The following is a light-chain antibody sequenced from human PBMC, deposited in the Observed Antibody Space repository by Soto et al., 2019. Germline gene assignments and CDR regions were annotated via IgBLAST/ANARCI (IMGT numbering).Light chain of an antibody. J-gene: IGKJ2*01. CDR3: QQLNTHWYP. V-gene: IGKV1-9*01. CDR2: GAS. Sequence: DIQLTQSPSFLSASVGDRVTITCRASQGISSSLALYQQKPGKAPNLLIFGASTLESEVPSRFSGSGSGTEFTLTISSRRSEDIGTYYCQQLNTHWYPFGQGTKLEI. CDR1: QGISSS.